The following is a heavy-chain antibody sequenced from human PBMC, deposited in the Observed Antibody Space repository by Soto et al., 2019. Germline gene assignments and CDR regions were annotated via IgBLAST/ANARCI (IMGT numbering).Heavy chain of an antibody. J-gene: IGHJ4*02. CDR3: TTDAYYDFWSGYSFDY. CDR1: GFTFNSAW. CDR2: IVSKTDGGSP. Sequence: LRLSCAASGFTFNSAWMSWVRQAPGKGLEWVGRIVSKTDGGSPDYAAPVKGRFTISRDDSKNTLYLQMSSLKTEDTAVYYCTTDAYYDFWSGYSFDYWGQGTLVTVSS. V-gene: IGHV3-15*04. D-gene: IGHD3-3*01.